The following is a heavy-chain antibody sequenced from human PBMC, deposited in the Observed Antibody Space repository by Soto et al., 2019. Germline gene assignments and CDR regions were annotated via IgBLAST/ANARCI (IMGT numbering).Heavy chain of an antibody. CDR1: GFTFSAYN. D-gene: IGHD4-17*01. CDR2: ITSSSSSI. J-gene: IGHJ5*02. V-gene: IGHV3-21*06. Sequence: VGSLRLSCAASGFTFSAYNMNWVRQPPGKGLEWVSSITSSSSSIYYADSLKGRFTISRDNAKNSLYLQMNSLRAEDTAVYYCASHYGDNGWFDPWGQGTLVTVSS. CDR3: ASHYGDNGWFDP.